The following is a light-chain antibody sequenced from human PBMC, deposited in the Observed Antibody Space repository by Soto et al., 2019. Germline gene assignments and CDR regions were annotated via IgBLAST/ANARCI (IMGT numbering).Light chain of an antibody. CDR2: GAS. V-gene: IGKV3-15*01. Sequence: EIVMTQSPATLSVSPGESATLSCRASQNINNKLAWYQQKPGQAPRFLIYGASTRTIGIPARFSGSGSGTEFTLTISSLQSEDFAVYYCQQYNNWPRTFGQGTKVEFK. CDR3: QQYNNWPRT. J-gene: IGKJ1*01. CDR1: QNINNK.